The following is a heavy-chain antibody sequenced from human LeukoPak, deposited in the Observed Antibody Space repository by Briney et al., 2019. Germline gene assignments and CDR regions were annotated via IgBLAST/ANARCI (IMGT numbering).Heavy chain of an antibody. CDR2: IYYSGST. Sequence: PSETLSLTCSVYGGSISSYYWSWIRQTPGKGLEWIGYIYYSGSTNYNPSLQSRVTISVDTSKDQFSLKLNSVTAADTAVYYCARDVSGAGTRRAFDIWGQGTMVTVSS. CDR3: ARDVSGAGTRRAFDI. D-gene: IGHD6-13*01. V-gene: IGHV4-59*01. J-gene: IGHJ3*02. CDR1: GGSISSYY.